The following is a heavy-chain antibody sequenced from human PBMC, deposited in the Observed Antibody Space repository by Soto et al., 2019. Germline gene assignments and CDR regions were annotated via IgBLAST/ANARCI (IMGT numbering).Heavy chain of an antibody. D-gene: IGHD3-22*01. CDR1: GGTFSSYA. CDR2: IIPIFGTA. Sequence: GASVKVSCKASGGTFSSYAISWVRQAPGQGLEWMGGIIPIFGTANYAQKFQGRVTITADESTSTAYMELSSLRSEDTAVYYCARSRDDPYYYDSSGYYPGYWGQGTLVTVSS. CDR3: ARSRDDPYYYDSSGYYPGY. J-gene: IGHJ4*02. V-gene: IGHV1-69*13.